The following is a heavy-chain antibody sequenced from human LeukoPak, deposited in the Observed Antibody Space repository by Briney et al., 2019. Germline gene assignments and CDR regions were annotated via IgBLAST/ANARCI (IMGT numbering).Heavy chain of an antibody. CDR3: ATSGFYYDSSGYYYYFDY. V-gene: IGHV1-18*01. J-gene: IGHJ4*02. CDR1: GYTFTSYG. CDR2: ISAYNGNT. Sequence: ASVKVSCKASGYTFTSYGISWVRQAPGQGLEWMGRISAYNGNTNYAQKLQGRVTMTTDTSTSTAYMELRSLRSDDTAVYYCATSGFYYDSSGYYYYFDYWGQGTLVTVSS. D-gene: IGHD3-22*01.